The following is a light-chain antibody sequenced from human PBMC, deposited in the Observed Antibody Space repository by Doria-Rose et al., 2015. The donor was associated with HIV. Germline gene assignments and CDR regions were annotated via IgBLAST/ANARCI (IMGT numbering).Light chain of an antibody. CDR1: QSLLYTSKNY. V-gene: IGKV4-1*01. J-gene: IGKJ3*01. CDR2: WAS. Sequence: DIRVTQSPESLGMSLGERATLNCKSNQSLLYTSKNYLAWYQQKPGQPPKLLIYWASTRQSGVLDRFSGSGSGTDFTLTISSLEAEDVAVYYCQQYYDTPSFGPGTTVDIK. CDR3: QQYYDTPS.